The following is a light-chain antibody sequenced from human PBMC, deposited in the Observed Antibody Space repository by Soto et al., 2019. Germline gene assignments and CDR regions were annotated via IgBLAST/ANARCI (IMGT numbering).Light chain of an antibody. CDR1: KLGDKY. J-gene: IGLJ2*01. CDR3: QAWDSSSVV. Sequence: SYELTQPPSVSVSPGQTASITCSGDKLGDKYACWYQQKPGQFPVLVIYQDSTRPSGIPERFSGSNSGNTATLTISGTQAMDEADYYCQAWDSSSVVFGGGTKINVL. CDR2: QDS. V-gene: IGLV3-1*01.